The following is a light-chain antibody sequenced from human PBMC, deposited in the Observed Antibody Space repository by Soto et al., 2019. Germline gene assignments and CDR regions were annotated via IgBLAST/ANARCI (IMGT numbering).Light chain of an antibody. V-gene: IGKV1-39*01. CDR2: AAS. CDR3: QQSYTTPSVT. J-gene: IGKJ4*01. CDR1: QSISNY. Sequence: DIPMTQSPSSLSASVGDRVTITCRASQSISNYLNWYQQKPGKAPKVLIYAASTLQDGVPSRFSGSGSGTDFSLTISSLQPEDFVTYFCQQSYTTPSVTFGGGTKVEIK.